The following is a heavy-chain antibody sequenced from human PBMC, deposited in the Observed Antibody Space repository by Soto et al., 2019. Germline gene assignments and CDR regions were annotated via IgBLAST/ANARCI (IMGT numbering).Heavy chain of an antibody. CDR3: AVADPEGPSREYYDYCGMDV. CDR1: GFTFISSA. Sequence: GASVKVSCKASGFTFISSAVQWVRQARGQRLEWIGWIVVGSGNTNYAQKFQGRVTITADDSTSTAYMELSSLRSEDTAVYYCAVADPEGPSREYYDYCGMDVWGQGTTVTVSS. V-gene: IGHV1-58*01. J-gene: IGHJ6*02. CDR2: IVVGSGNT.